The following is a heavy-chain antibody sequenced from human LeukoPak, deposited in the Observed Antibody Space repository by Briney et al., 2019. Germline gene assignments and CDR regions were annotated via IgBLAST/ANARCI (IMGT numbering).Heavy chain of an antibody. Sequence: KTSQTLSLTCTVSGGSISSGDYYWSWIRQPPGKGLEWIGYIYYSGSTYYNPSLKSRVTISVDTSKNQFSLKLSSVTAADTAVYYCASSSSSWYFWFDPRGQGTLVTVSS. V-gene: IGHV4-30-4*01. D-gene: IGHD6-13*01. CDR2: IYYSGST. CDR1: GGSISSGDYY. J-gene: IGHJ5*02. CDR3: ASSSSSWYFWFDP.